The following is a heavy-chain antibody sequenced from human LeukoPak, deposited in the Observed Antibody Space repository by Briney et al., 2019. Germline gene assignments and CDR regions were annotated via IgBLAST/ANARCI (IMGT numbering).Heavy chain of an antibody. CDR2: ISYDGSNK. Sequence: PGGSLRLSCAASGFTFSSYAMHWVRQAPGKGLEWVAVISYDGSNKYYADSVKGRFTISRDNSKNTLYLQMNSLRAEDTAVYYCARDLGGATGFIDYWGQGSLVIVSS. CDR1: GFTFSSYA. CDR3: ARDLGGATGFIDY. D-gene: IGHD1-26*01. J-gene: IGHJ4*02. V-gene: IGHV3-30-3*01.